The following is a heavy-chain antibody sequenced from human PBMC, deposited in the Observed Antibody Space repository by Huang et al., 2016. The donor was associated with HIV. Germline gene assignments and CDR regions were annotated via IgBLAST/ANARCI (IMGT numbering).Heavy chain of an antibody. Sequence: QVQLEQSGPAVRKPGSSVKVSCQASGGSFSDQIISWVRQAPGQRFEWMGVIIPLFRGPAYAQEVNGRVTMTADESTATIYMELNSLTSEDTAVYYCAMSLRYQYDSRSYWGRYFDYWGQGTLVTVSS. J-gene: IGHJ4*02. D-gene: IGHD3-16*01. CDR3: AMSLRYQYDSRSYWGRYFDY. CDR1: GGSFSDQI. V-gene: IGHV1-69*01. CDR2: IIPLFRGP.